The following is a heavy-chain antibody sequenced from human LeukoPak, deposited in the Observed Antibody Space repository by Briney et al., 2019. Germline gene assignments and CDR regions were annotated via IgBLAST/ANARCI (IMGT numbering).Heavy chain of an antibody. CDR3: ARVPNIASRPCDQ. V-gene: IGHV4-34*01. Sequence: SETLSLTCAVYGASFSDYYWTWLRQPPGKGPEWIGEINHSGNTNYNPSLKSRVTIIVDTPKKQFSLKLTTVTAADTAVYYCARVPNIASRPCDQWGQGTLVTVSS. CDR2: INHSGNT. D-gene: IGHD6-6*01. CDR1: GASFSDYY. J-gene: IGHJ4*02.